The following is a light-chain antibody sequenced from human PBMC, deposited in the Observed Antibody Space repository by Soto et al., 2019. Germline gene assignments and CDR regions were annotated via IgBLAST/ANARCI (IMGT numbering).Light chain of an antibody. CDR1: SRDVGGYNY. V-gene: IGLV2-14*01. Sequence: QSVLTQPASGSGSPGQSITVSCTGTSRDVGGYNYVSWYQPHPGKAPKLMIYDVSNRPSGVSNRFSGSKSGNTASLTISGLQAEDEADYYCSSYTRSSTLVFGGGTKLTVL. CDR2: DVS. J-gene: IGLJ2*01. CDR3: SSYTRSSTLV.